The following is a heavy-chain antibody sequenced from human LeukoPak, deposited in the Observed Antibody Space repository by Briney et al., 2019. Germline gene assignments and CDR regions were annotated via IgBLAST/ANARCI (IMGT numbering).Heavy chain of an antibody. Sequence: SETLSLTCTVSGGSISSSSYYWGWIRQPPGKGLEWVGSIYYSGSTYYNPSLKSRVTLSVDTSKNQFSLNLSSVTATDTAVYYCARREALGYCSGGSCYAWFDPWGQGTLVTVSS. CDR3: ARREALGYCSGGSCYAWFDP. J-gene: IGHJ5*02. D-gene: IGHD2-15*01. V-gene: IGHV4-39*01. CDR1: GGSISSSSYY. CDR2: IYYSGST.